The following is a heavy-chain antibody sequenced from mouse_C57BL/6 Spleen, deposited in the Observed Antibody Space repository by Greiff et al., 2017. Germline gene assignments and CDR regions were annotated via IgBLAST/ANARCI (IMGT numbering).Heavy chain of an antibody. CDR3: TEDGYYDAY. CDR2: IDPENGDT. V-gene: IGHV14-4*01. Sequence: VQLQQSGAELVRPGASVKLSCTASGFNFKDDYMHWVKQRPEQGLEWIGWIDPENGDTDYAKKFQGKATITADTSSNTAYLQLSSLTSEDSAVYCCTEDGYYDAYWGQGTLVTVSA. J-gene: IGHJ3*01. CDR1: GFNFKDDY. D-gene: IGHD2-3*01.